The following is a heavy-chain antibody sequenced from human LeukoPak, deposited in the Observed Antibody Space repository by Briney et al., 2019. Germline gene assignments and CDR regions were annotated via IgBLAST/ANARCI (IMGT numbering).Heavy chain of an antibody. D-gene: IGHD6-13*01. CDR1: GGCFSGYY. V-gene: IGHV4-34*01. CDR2: INHSGST. J-gene: IGHJ5*02. CDR3: VMVVAAAGNGFDP. Sequence: SETLTLTCAVYGGCFSGYYWSWIRQPPGKGLEWIGEINHSGSTNYNPSLKSRVTISGDTSKNQFSLKLSSVTAADTAVYYCVMVVAAAGNGFDPSGEGTLVTVSS.